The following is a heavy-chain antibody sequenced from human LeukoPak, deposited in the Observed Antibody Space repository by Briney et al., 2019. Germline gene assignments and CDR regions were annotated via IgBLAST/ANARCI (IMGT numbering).Heavy chain of an antibody. CDR3: ARVKSGTMVGEY. D-gene: IGHD3-10*01. Sequence: ASVKVSCKASGYTFTSYDINWVRQATGQGLEWMGWMNPNSGNTGYAQKFQGRVTMTRNTSISTAYMELSSLRSEDTAVYYCARVKSGTMVGEYWGQGTLVTVSS. CDR1: GYTFTSYD. V-gene: IGHV1-8*01. CDR2: MNPNSGNT. J-gene: IGHJ4*02.